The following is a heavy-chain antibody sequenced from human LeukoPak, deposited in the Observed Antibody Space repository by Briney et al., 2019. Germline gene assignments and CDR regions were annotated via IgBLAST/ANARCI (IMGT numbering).Heavy chain of an antibody. D-gene: IGHD3-10*01. CDR1: GGSISSYY. CDR3: VRDPTGAGFDP. J-gene: IGHJ5*02. CDR2: INYSGST. V-gene: IGHV4-59*01. Sequence: SETLSLTCTVSGGSISSYYWSWIRQPPGKGLEWIGYINYSGSTNFNPSLESRVTISVDRSKNQFSLKLSSVTAADTAVYYCVRDPTGAGFDPWGQGTLVTVSS.